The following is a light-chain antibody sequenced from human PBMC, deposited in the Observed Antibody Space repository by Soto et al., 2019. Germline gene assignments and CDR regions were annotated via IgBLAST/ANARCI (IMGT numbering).Light chain of an antibody. CDR3: QQYGSSSIT. Sequence: EIVMMQSPDTLSVSPGERATLSFRASQSVSTNLAWYQQKPGQAPRLFIYAASNRATGTPARFSGSGSGTEFTLTISRLQSEDFAVYYCQQYGSSSITFGQGTRLEIK. J-gene: IGKJ5*01. CDR1: QSVSTN. V-gene: IGKV3-15*01. CDR2: AAS.